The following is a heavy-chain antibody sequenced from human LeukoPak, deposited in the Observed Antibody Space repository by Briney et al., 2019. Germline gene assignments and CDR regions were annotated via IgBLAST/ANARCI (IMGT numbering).Heavy chain of an antibody. V-gene: IGHV1-2*02. CDR3: ARERGYYDSSGYRYYFDY. D-gene: IGHD3-22*01. Sequence: ASVKVSCKASGYTFTGYYMHWVRQAPGQGLEWMGWINPNSGGTNYAQKFQGRVTMTRDTSISTAYMELSSLRSEDTAVYYCARERGYYDSSGYRYYFDYWGQGTLVTVSS. CDR1: GYTFTGYY. CDR2: INPNSGGT. J-gene: IGHJ4*02.